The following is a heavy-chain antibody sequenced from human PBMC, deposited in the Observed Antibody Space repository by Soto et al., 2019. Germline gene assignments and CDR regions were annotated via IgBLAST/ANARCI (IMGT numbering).Heavy chain of an antibody. CDR2: ISWNSGSI. D-gene: IGHD5-12*01. J-gene: IGHJ4*02. Sequence: ATGKGLEWVSGISWNSGSIGYADSVKGRFTISRDNAKNSLYLQMNSLRAEDTALYYCAKDTGYSGYDNSFDYWGQGTLVTVSS. CDR3: AKDTGYSGYDNSFDY. V-gene: IGHV3-9*01.